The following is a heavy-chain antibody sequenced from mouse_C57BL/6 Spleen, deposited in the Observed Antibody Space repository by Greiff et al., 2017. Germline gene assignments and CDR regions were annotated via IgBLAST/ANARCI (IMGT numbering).Heavy chain of an antibody. V-gene: IGHV5-16*01. CDR3: ARYYYGSSYYFDV. J-gene: IGHJ1*03. CDR2: INYDGSST. Sequence: EVKLVESEGGLVQPGSSMKLSCTASGFTFSDYYMAWVRQVPEKGLEWVANINYDGSSTYYLDSLKSRFIISRDNAKNILYLQMSSLKSEDTATYYCARYYYGSSYYFDVWGTGTTVTVSS. CDR1: GFTFSDYY. D-gene: IGHD1-1*01.